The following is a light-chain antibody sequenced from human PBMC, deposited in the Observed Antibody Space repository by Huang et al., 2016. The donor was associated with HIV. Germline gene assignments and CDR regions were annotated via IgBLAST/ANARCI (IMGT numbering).Light chain of an antibody. CDR3: QQRSTWPPIFT. J-gene: IGKJ3*01. V-gene: IGKV3-11*01. CDR1: QSLSKY. CDR2: DSS. Sequence: EIVLTQSPATPSLSPGDTATLSCRASQSLSKYLAWYQHKPGQAPRLLIYDSSNRATGIPARFSGSGSGTDFTLTISSLESEDFAVYYCQQRSTWPPIFTFGPGTKVDMK.